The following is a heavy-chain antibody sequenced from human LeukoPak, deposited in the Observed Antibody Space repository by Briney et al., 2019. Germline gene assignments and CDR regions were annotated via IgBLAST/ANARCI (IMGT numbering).Heavy chain of an antibody. D-gene: IGHD3-9*01. J-gene: IGHJ4*02. V-gene: IGHV3-7*03. CDR3: ARGIGWDILTGYYTPRFDY. CDR1: GFTFSSYW. Sequence: PGGSLRLSCAASGFTFSSYWMSWVRQAPGKGLEWVANINQDGSEKYYVDSVKGRFTISRDNSKNTLYLQMNSLRSEDTAVYYCARGIGWDILTGYYTPRFDYWGQGTLVTVSS. CDR2: INQDGSEK.